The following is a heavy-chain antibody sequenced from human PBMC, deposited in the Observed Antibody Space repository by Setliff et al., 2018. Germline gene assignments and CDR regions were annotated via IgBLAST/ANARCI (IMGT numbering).Heavy chain of an antibody. J-gene: IGHJ5*02. CDR2: ISYGEIKK. CDR3: ARDPDLGRWYSSGGFDP. CDR1: GFTFRNYT. D-gene: IGHD6-19*01. V-gene: IGHV3-30*01. Sequence: GGSLRLSCAASGFTFRNYTIHWVRQAPGKGLEWVTIISYGEIKKHYADSMKGRFTISRDNSKNTLYLQMNSLTTGDTAVSYCARDPDLGRWYSSGGFDPWGQGTLVTVSS.